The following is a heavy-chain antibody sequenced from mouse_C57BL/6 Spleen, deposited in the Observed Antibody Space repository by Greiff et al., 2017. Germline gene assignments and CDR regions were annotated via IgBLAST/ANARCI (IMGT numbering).Heavy chain of an antibody. Sequence: ASGIDFSRYWMSWVRRAPGKGLEWIGEINPDSSTINYAPSLKDKFIISRDNAKNTLYLQMSKVRSEDTALYYCARVDGYYLLGAYWGQGTLVTVSA. CDR3: ARVDGYYLLGAY. CDR2: INPDSSTI. D-gene: IGHD2-3*01. V-gene: IGHV4-1*01. CDR1: GIDFSRYW. J-gene: IGHJ3*01.